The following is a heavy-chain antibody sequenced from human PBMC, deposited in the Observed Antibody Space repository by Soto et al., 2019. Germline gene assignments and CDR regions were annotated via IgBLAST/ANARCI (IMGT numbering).Heavy chain of an antibody. CDR2: ISGSGGST. CDR1: GFTFSSYA. CDR3: AKDSLSSWFYGMDV. V-gene: IGHV3-23*01. J-gene: IGHJ6*02. Sequence: EVQLLESGGGLVQPGGSLRLSCAASGFTFSSYAMSWVRQAPGKGLEWVSAISGSGGSTYYADSVKGRFTISRDNSKNTLYLQMNSLRAEDMAVYYCAKDSLSSWFYGMDVWGQGTTVTVSS. D-gene: IGHD6-13*01.